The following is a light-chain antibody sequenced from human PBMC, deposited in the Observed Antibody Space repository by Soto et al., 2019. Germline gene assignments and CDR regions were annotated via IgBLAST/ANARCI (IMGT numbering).Light chain of an antibody. Sequence: DIQMTQSPSSLSASVGDRVTITCQASQGISNYLNWYQQKPGKAPKLLIYDASNLETGVPSRFSGSGSGTDFTFTISSLQPEDIATYYCHQYDNVPPAFGHGTKVDIK. CDR3: HQYDNVPPA. V-gene: IGKV1-33*01. CDR1: QGISNY. J-gene: IGKJ3*01. CDR2: DAS.